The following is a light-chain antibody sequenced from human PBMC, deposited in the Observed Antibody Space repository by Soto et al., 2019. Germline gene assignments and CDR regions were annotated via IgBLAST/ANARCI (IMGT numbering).Light chain of an antibody. V-gene: IGKV3-20*01. J-gene: IGKJ1*01. CDR1: QSVSSSF. Sequence: EIVLTQSPGTLSLSPGERATLSCRASQSVSSSFVAWFQQKPGQAPRLLIYGTSSRATGIPDRFSGSGSGTDVTLTINGLEPEDFAMYFCQQYGTSPWTFGQGTKVEIK. CDR2: GTS. CDR3: QQYGTSPWT.